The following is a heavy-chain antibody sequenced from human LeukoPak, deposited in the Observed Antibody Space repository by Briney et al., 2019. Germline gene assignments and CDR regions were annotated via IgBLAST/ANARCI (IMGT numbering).Heavy chain of an antibody. V-gene: IGHV1-2*02. CDR1: GYTFTDYY. CDR3: AREGPIVGATHLVAY. D-gene: IGHD1-26*01. J-gene: IGHJ4*02. CDR2: INPNSGGT. Sequence: GASVKVSSTASGYTFTDYYMHWVRQAPGQGLEWMGWINPNSGGTNYAQKFQGRVTIARDTSISTAYMELSRLRSDDTAVYYCAREGPIVGATHLVAYCSQRTLVTVSS.